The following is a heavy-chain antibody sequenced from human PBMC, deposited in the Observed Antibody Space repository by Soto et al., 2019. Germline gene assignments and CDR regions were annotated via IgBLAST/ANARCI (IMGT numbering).Heavy chain of an antibody. Sequence: SETLSLTCAVYGGSFSGYYWSWIRQPPGKGLEWIGEINHSGSTNYNPSLKSRVTILLDTAYMELSSLRSEDTAVYYCATTDFHYYDSSGYYYWGQGTLVTVSS. CDR2: INHSGST. J-gene: IGHJ4*02. CDR3: ATTDFHYYDSSGYYY. V-gene: IGHV4-34*01. CDR1: GGSFSGYY. D-gene: IGHD3-22*01.